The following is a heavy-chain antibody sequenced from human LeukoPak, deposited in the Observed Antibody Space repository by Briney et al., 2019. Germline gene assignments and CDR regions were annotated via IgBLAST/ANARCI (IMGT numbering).Heavy chain of an antibody. CDR2: IIPILGIA. J-gene: IGHJ6*02. CDR3: ARTGYCSSTSCYQAYYYYGMDV. CDR1: GGTFSSYA. Sequence: ASVKVPCKASGGTFSSYAISWVRQAPGLGLEWMGRIIPILGIANYAQKFQGRVTITADKSTSTAYMELSSLRSEDTAVYYCARTGYCSSTSCYQAYYYYGMDVWGQGTTVTVSS. D-gene: IGHD2-2*01. V-gene: IGHV1-69*04.